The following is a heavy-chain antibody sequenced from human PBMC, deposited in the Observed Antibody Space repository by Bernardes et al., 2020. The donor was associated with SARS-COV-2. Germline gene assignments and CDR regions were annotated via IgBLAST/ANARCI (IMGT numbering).Heavy chain of an antibody. CDR2: INWNGGST. D-gene: IGHD2-21*02. Sequence: GGSLRLSCAASGFTFDDYGMSWVRQPPGMGLEWVSGINWNGGSTGYADSVKGRFTISRDNAKNSLYLEMNSLRAEDTALYYCARDPRRHCGGDCSTYYYGMDVWGQGTTVTVSS. CDR3: ARDPRRHCGGDCSTYYYGMDV. CDR1: GFTFDDYG. J-gene: IGHJ6*02. V-gene: IGHV3-20*04.